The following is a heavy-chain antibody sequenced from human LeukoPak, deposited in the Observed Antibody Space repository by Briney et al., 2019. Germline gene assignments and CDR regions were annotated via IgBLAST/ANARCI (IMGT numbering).Heavy chain of an antibody. CDR3: ARGMVRGVPGPYFDY. Sequence: GSSVKVSCKASGGTFSSYAISWVRQAPGQGLEWMGGIIPIFGTANYAQKSQGRVTITTDESTSTAYMELSSMRSEDTAVYYCARGMVRGVPGPYFDYWGQGTLVTVSS. V-gene: IGHV1-69*05. D-gene: IGHD3-10*01. J-gene: IGHJ4*02. CDR1: GGTFSSYA. CDR2: IIPIFGTA.